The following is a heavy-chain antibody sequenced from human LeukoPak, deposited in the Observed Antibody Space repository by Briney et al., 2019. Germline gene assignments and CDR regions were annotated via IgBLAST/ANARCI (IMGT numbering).Heavy chain of an antibody. CDR1: GYVFTNYG. V-gene: IGHV1-18*01. D-gene: IGHD6-13*01. J-gene: IGHJ4*02. CDR3: ARVDHSSSWYHVDY. CDR2: ISTYNGNT. Sequence: ASVTVSCKTSGYVFTNYGISWVRQAPGQGLEWMGWISTYNGNTNYAQQLQGRVTMTTDTSTSTAYMELRSLRSDDTAVYFCARVDHSSSWYHVDYWGQGTLVTVSS.